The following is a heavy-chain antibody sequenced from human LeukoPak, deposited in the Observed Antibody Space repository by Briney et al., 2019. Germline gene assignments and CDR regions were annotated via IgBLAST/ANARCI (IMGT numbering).Heavy chain of an antibody. Sequence: GASVKVSCKASGYTFTGYYIHWVRQAPGQGLEWMGGIIPIFGTANYAQKFQGRVTITADESTSTAYMELSSLRSEDTAVYYCASKAPYYYDSSGYYFLYAFDIWGQGTMVTVSS. CDR1: GYTFTGYY. V-gene: IGHV1-69*13. CDR2: IIPIFGTA. J-gene: IGHJ3*02. CDR3: ASKAPYYYDSSGYYFLYAFDI. D-gene: IGHD3-22*01.